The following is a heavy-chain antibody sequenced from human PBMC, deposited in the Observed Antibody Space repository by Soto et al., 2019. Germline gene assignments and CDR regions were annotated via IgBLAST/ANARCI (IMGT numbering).Heavy chain of an antibody. CDR1: GVTVSSYI. D-gene: IGHD1-1*01. CDR2: ISSSSSYI. Sequence: EVQLVESGGGLVKPGGSLRISCAASGVTVSSYIMNWVRQAPGKGMEWVSSISSSSSYIYYADSVKGRYTLSRDNAKNSLYLQMNSLRAEDTAVYYYATRRDGYNSWGRGTLVTVSS. V-gene: IGHV3-21*01. CDR3: ATRRDGYNS. J-gene: IGHJ2*01.